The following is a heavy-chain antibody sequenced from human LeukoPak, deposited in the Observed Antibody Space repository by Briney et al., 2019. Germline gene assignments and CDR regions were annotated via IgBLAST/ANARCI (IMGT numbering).Heavy chain of an antibody. CDR3: AAYGDYPPSYFDY. Sequence: GGSLRLSCAASGFTFSSYSMNWVRQAPGKGLEWVSSISSSGSYIYYADSVKGRFTISRDNSKNTLYLQMNSLRAEDTAVYYCAAYGDYPPSYFDYWGQGTLVTVSS. D-gene: IGHD4-17*01. J-gene: IGHJ4*02. CDR2: ISSSGSYI. CDR1: GFTFSSYS. V-gene: IGHV3-21*04.